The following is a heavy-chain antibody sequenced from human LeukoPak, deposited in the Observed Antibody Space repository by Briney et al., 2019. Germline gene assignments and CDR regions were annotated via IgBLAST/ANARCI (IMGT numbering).Heavy chain of an antibody. Sequence: GSLRLSCAASGLTFSSHWMHWVRQAPGKGLEWVANIKQDGSEKYYVDSVKGRFTISRDNAKNSLYLQMNSLRAEDTAVYYCASPHCSSTSCFPWGQGTLVTVSS. D-gene: IGHD2-2*01. J-gene: IGHJ5*02. CDR1: GLTFSSHW. V-gene: IGHV3-7*03. CDR2: IKQDGSEK. CDR3: ASPHCSSTSCFP.